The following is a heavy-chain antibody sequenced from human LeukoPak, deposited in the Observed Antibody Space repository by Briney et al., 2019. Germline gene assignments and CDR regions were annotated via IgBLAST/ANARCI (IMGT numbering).Heavy chain of an antibody. J-gene: IGHJ4*02. Sequence: SETLSLTCTVSGGSISSGGYYWSWIRQHPGKGLEWIGYIYYSGSTYYNPSLKSRVTISVDTSKNQFSLKLSSVTAADTAVYYCARDYRSHYYDSSCYYDYRGQGTLVTVSS. CDR3: ARDYRSHYYDSSCYYDY. CDR1: GGSISSGGYY. V-gene: IGHV4-31*03. CDR2: IYYSGST. D-gene: IGHD3-22*01.